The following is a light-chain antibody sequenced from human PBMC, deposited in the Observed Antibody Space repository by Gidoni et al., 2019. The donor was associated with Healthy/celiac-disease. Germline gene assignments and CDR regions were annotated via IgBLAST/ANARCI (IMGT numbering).Light chain of an antibody. Sequence: EIAMTQSPATLSVSPGERATLSCRASQSVSSNLAWYQQKPGQAPRRRIYGAATRATGIPARFSGSGSGTEFTLTNSSLQSEDFAVYYCQKYNNWPPWTFGQGTKVEIK. CDR3: QKYNNWPPWT. V-gene: IGKV3-15*01. J-gene: IGKJ1*01. CDR1: QSVSSN. CDR2: GAA.